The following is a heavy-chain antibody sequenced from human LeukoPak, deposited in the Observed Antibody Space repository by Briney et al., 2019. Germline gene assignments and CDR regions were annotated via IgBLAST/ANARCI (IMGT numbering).Heavy chain of an antibody. CDR3: ARGGIAAAGTVWNWFDP. CDR2: INPNSGGT. J-gene: IGHJ5*02. V-gene: IGHV1-2*02. CDR1: GYTFTGYY. Sequence: ASLKVSCKASGYTFTGYYMHWVRQAPGQGLEWMGWINPNSGGTNYAQKFQGRVTMTRDTSISTAYMELSRLRSDDTAVYYCARGGIAAAGTVWNWFDPWGQGTLVTVSS. D-gene: IGHD6-13*01.